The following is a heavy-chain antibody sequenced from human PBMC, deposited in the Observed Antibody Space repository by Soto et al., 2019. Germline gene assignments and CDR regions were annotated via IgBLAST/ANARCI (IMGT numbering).Heavy chain of an antibody. D-gene: IGHD4-17*01. V-gene: IGHV1-69*13. CDR3: ARGVYGDYDSGWFDP. CDR2: IIPIFGTA. CDR1: GGTFSSYA. Sequence: ASVKVSFKASGGTFSSYAISWVRQAPGQGLEWMGGIIPIFGTANYAQKFQGRVTITADESTSTAYMELSSLRSEDTAVYYCARGVYGDYDSGWFDPWGQGTLVTVSS. J-gene: IGHJ5*02.